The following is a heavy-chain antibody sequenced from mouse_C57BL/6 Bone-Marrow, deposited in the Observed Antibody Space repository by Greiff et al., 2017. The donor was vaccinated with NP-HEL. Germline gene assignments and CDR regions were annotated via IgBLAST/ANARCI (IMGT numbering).Heavy chain of an antibody. CDR2: ISNGGGST. V-gene: IGHV5-12*01. CDR1: GFTFSDYY. Sequence: EVKVVESGGGLVQPGGSLKLSCAASGFTFSDYYMYWVRQTPEKRLEWVAYISNGGGSTYYPDTVKGRFTISRDNAKNTLYLQMSRLKSEDTAMYYCARHDPYGSSYGFAYWGQGTLVTVSA. D-gene: IGHD1-1*01. CDR3: ARHDPYGSSYGFAY. J-gene: IGHJ3*01.